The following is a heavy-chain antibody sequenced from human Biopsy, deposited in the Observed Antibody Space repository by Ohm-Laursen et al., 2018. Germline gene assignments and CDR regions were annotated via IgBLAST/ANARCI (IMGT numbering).Heavy chain of an antibody. J-gene: IGHJ6*01. CDR3: ASSSYCGRTTCYQNYGMDV. CDR2: IIPVSDTG. V-gene: IGHV1-69*06. CDR1: GGTFSNYA. D-gene: IGHD2-2*01. Sequence: SSVKVSCKASGGTFSNYAISWVRQAPGQGLEWLGGIIPVSDTGNYAQKFQGRVTITADKPTSAAYMELSSLRSEDTALYYCASSSYCGRTTCYQNYGMDVWGQGTTVTVSS.